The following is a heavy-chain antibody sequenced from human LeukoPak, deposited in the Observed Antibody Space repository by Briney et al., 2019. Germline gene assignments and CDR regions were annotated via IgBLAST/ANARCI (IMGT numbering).Heavy chain of an antibody. D-gene: IGHD2-15*01. CDR2: INPGNNNT. CDR1: GYTFTSYY. V-gene: IGHV1-46*01. J-gene: IGHJ6*02. Sequence: ASVKVSCKASGYTFTSYYMHWVRQAPGQGLEWMGIINPGNNNTRNAQRFQGRVTMTRDTFTSTVHMEVSSLRSEDTAVYYCARGSVVVAANYFYGMDVWGQGTTVTVSS. CDR3: ARGSVVVAANYFYGMDV.